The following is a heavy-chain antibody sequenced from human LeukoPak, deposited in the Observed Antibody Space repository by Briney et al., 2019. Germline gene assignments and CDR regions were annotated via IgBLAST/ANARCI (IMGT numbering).Heavy chain of an antibody. CDR1: GFTFSSYA. Sequence: GGSLRLSCAAYGFTFSSYAMSWVRQAPGKGLEWVSAISGSGGSTYCADSVKGRFTISRDNSKNTLYLQMNSLRAEDMAVYYCAISGSYYYWGQGTLVTVSS. J-gene: IGHJ4*02. CDR2: ISGSGGST. CDR3: AISGSYYY. D-gene: IGHD1-26*01. V-gene: IGHV3-23*01.